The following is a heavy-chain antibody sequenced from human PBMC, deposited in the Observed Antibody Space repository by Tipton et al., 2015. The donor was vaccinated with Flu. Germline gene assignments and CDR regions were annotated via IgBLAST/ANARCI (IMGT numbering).Heavy chain of an antibody. Sequence: TLSLTCTVSVGSISSSTDYWGWIRQPPGKGLEWIGTIYYGGSTYYNPSLRSRVTMSLDTSKNQFSLRLASVTAADTAVYFCARRDFSNYVSDPNNWFDSWCQGTLVTVSS. J-gene: IGHJ5*01. CDR3: ARRDFSNYVSDPNNWFDS. D-gene: IGHD4-11*01. CDR1: VGSISSSTDY. CDR2: IYYGGST. V-gene: IGHV4-39*01.